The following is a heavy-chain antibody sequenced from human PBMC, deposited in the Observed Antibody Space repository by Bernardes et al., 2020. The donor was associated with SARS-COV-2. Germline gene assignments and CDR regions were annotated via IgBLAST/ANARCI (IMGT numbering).Heavy chain of an antibody. CDR3: VKADYKFFWPSSGWGGHFFDN. D-gene: IGHD6-19*01. J-gene: IGHJ4*02. CDR1: GESFSDYY. V-gene: IGHV3-64D*06. Sequence: ETLSLTCAVYGESFSDYYWTWVRQAPGKGLEYVSGISSDGDNKQYADSVEDRFTISRDNSKDTLYLQLTSLRLEDTAVYYCVKADYKFFWPSSGWGGHFFDNWGQGSLLTVSS. CDR2: ISSDGDNK.